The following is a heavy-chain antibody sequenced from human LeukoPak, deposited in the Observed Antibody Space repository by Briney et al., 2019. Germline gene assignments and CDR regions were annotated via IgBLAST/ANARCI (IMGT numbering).Heavy chain of an antibody. CDR2: IYYSGST. CDR1: GGSISSGGYY. D-gene: IGHD3-22*01. V-gene: IGHV4-31*03. Sequence: SETLSLTCTVSGGSISSGGYYWSWIRQHPGKGLEWIGYIYYSGSTYYNPSLKSRVTISVDTSKNQFSLKLSSVTAADTAVYYCASGRGPTYYYDSSGYYFWGQGALVTVSS. CDR3: ASGRGPTYYYDSSGYYF. J-gene: IGHJ4*02.